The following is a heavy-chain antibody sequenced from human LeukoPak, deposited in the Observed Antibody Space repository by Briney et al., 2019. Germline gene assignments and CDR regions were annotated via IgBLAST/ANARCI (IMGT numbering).Heavy chain of an antibody. Sequence: GGSLRLSCAASGFTFSSYAMSWVRQAPGKGLEWVSAISGSGGRTYYADAVKGRFTISRDNSKYTLYLQMNSLRAEDTAVYYCAKDGTDYGDYGFDYWGQGTLVTVSS. CDR1: GFTFSSYA. J-gene: IGHJ4*02. V-gene: IGHV3-23*01. D-gene: IGHD4-17*01. CDR2: ISGSGGRT. CDR3: AKDGTDYGDYGFDY.